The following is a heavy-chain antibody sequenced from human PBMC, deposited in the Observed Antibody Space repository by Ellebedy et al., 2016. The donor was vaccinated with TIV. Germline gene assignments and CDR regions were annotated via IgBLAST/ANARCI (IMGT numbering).Heavy chain of an antibody. V-gene: IGHV3-15*01. D-gene: IGHD6-19*01. CDR3: TTTSGWYKVFDY. CDR1: GFTFRNAW. CDR2: IKSKADGGTT. J-gene: IGHJ4*02. Sequence: GESLKISCAASGFTFRNAWMSWVRQAPGKGLEWVGRIKSKADGGTTDYAAPVNGRFTISRDDSKHTLYLQMNSLKTEDTAVYYCTTTSGWYKVFDYWGQGTLVTVSP.